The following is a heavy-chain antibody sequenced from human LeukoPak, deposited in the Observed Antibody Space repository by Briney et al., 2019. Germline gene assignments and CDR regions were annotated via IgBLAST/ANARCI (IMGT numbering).Heavy chain of an antibody. Sequence: PGGSLRLSCAAPGFTFSSYEMNWVRQAPGKGLEWVSYISSSGSTIYYADSVKGRFTISRDNAKNSLYLQMNSLRAEDTAVYYCARDDERAVAGTVSLDYWGQGTLVTVSS. CDR1: GFTFSSYE. CDR3: ARDDERAVAGTVSLDY. V-gene: IGHV3-48*03. J-gene: IGHJ4*02. CDR2: ISSSGSTI. D-gene: IGHD6-19*01.